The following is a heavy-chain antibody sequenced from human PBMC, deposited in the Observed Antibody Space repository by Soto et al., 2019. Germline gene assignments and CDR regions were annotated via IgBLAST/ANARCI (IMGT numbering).Heavy chain of an antibody. CDR3: ARGPRRGMATIISYSSYYFDY. CDR1: GGSFSGYY. J-gene: IGHJ4*02. D-gene: IGHD5-12*01. Sequence: SETLSLTCAVYGGSFSGYYWSWIRQPPGKGLEWIGEINHSGSTNYNPSLKSRVTISVDTSKNQFSLKLSSVTAADTAVYYCARGPRRGMATIISYSSYYFDYWGQGTLVTVSS. V-gene: IGHV4-34*01. CDR2: INHSGST.